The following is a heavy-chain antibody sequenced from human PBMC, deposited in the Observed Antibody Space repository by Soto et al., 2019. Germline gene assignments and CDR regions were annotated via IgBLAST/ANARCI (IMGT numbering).Heavy chain of an antibody. V-gene: IGHV4-30-4*01. CDR3: AGDRRIRLYSYGVDV. D-gene: IGHD2-2*02. Sequence: QVRLKQSGPGLVKPSQTLSLTCTGSGYSIGSGDNYWSWLRQPPGNGLGGIGYIHSSGGTVYHPALWGGVSFSVDTSKNQRFLRMASVSAADTAVYFCAGDRRIRLYSYGVDVWGQGTTVTVSS. CDR1: GYSIGSGDNY. J-gene: IGHJ6*01. CDR2: IHSSGGT.